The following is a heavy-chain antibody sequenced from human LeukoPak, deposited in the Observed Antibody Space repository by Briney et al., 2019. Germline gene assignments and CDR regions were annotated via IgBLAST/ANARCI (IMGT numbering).Heavy chain of an antibody. CDR3: ARMVGATRGAFDI. Sequence: GESLRLSCAASGFAFSSCAMSWVRQAPGKGLEWVSTVSGSGDSTYYEDSAKGRFTISRDNSKNTLYLQMNSLRAEDTAVYYCARMVGATRGAFDIWGQGTMVTVSS. D-gene: IGHD1-26*01. CDR1: GFAFSSCA. CDR2: VSGSGDST. J-gene: IGHJ3*02. V-gene: IGHV3-23*01.